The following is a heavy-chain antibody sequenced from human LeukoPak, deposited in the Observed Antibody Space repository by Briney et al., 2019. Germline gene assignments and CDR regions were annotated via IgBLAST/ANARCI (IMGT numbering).Heavy chain of an antibody. CDR2: ISSSGRTI. V-gene: IGHV3-11*04. CDR3: ARDPYSGTYSDYYYYYMDV. Sequence: GGSLRLSCAASGFTFSDYYMSWIRQAPGKGLEWVSYISSSGRTIYYADSVKGRFTISRDNAKNSLFLQLNSLRAEDTAVYYCARDPYSGTYSDYYYYYMDVWGKGTTVTVSS. J-gene: IGHJ6*03. D-gene: IGHD1-26*01. CDR1: GFTFSDYY.